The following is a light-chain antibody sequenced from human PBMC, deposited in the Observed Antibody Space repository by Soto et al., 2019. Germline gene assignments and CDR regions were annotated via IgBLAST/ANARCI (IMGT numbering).Light chain of an antibody. J-gene: IGLJ3*02. CDR1: SSDVGGYNY. CDR3: SSYTNNSSV. CDR2: DVS. V-gene: IGLV2-14*01. Sequence: QLVLTQPASVSGSPGQSITISCTGTSSDVGGYNYVSWYQQHAGKAPKLMIYDVSNRPSGISNRFSGSKSGNTASLTISGLQAEDEADYYCSSYTNNSSVFGGGTKLTVL.